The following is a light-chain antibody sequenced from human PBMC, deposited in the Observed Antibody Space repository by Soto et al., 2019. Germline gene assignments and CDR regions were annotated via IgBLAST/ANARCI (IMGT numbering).Light chain of an antibody. CDR1: QSVGSNY. J-gene: IGKJ4*01. Sequence: EIVLTQSPGTLSLSPGERATLSCRASQSVGSNYLAWYQQKPGQAPRLLIYDASSRATGIPVRFSGGGSGTDFTLTISRLEPADFAVYYCQQYGNSPLTFGGGTKVDIK. V-gene: IGKV3-20*01. CDR3: QQYGNSPLT. CDR2: DAS.